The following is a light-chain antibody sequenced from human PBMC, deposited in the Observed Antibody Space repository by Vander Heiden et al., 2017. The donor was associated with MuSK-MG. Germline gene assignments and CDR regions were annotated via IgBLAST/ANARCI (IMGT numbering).Light chain of an antibody. CDR1: QSVTAD. CDR3: QQYRTWPRT. J-gene: IGKJ1*01. V-gene: IGKV3-15*01. CDR2: GGS. Sequence: ETVMTQSPAILSVSPGETATLSCRASQSVTADLAWYLQRRGQAPRLILYGGSTRATGVPARFSGSGYGTEFTLTISSPQSEDFGVYYCQQYRTWPRTFGPGTTVDLK.